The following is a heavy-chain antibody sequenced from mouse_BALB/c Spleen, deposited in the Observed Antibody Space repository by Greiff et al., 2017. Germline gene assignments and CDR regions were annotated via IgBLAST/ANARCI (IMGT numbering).Heavy chain of an antibody. CDR1: GFTFSSYY. CDR3: ARRRDYDIYAMDY. CDR2: INSNGGST. J-gene: IGHJ4*01. V-gene: IGHV5-6-2*01. Sequence: EVQLVESGGGLVKLGGSLKLSCAASGFTFSSYYMSWVRQTPEKRLELVAAINSNGGSTYYPDTVKGRFTISRDNAKNTLYLQMSSLKSEDTALYYCARRRDYDIYAMDYWGQGTSVTVSS. D-gene: IGHD2-4*01.